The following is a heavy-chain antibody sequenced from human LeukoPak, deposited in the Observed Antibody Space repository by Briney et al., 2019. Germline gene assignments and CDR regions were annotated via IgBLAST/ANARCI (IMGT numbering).Heavy chain of an antibody. J-gene: IGHJ4*02. CDR2: ISGSGGST. V-gene: IGHV3-23*01. Sequence: PGGSLRLSCAASGFTFSSYAMSWVRQAPGKGLEWVSAISGSGGSTYYADSVKGRFTISRDNSKNTLYLQMNSLRAEDTAVYYCAKDGRALTMVRGVPPFDYWGQGTLVTVSS. D-gene: IGHD3-10*01. CDR1: GFTFSSYA. CDR3: AKDGRALTMVRGVPPFDY.